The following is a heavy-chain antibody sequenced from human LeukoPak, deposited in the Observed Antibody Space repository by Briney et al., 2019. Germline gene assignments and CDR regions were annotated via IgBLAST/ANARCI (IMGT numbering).Heavy chain of an antibody. D-gene: IGHD2-15*01. CDR3: ARSRDQVVGASKGWGPALPGY. Sequence: NRGESLKISCKGSGYSFTSYWIGWVRQMPGKGLEWMGIIYPGDSDTRYSPSFQGQVTISADKSIRTAYLQCSSLKASDTAMYYWARSRDQVVGASKGWGPALPGYWGQGTLVTGSS. V-gene: IGHV5-51*01. CDR2: IYPGDSDT. CDR1: GYSFTSYW. J-gene: IGHJ4*02.